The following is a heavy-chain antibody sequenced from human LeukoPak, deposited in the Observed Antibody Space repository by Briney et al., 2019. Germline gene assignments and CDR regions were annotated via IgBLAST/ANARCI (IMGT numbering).Heavy chain of an antibody. Sequence: ASVKVSCKASGFTFTSSAMQWVRQARGQRLEWIGWIVVGSGNTNYAQKFQERVTITRDMSTSTAYMELSSLRSEDTAVYYCARDLGGNYFLDYWGQGTLVTVSS. CDR3: ARDLGGNYFLDY. D-gene: IGHD4-23*01. J-gene: IGHJ4*02. CDR2: IVVGSGNT. CDR1: GFTFTSSA. V-gene: IGHV1-58*02.